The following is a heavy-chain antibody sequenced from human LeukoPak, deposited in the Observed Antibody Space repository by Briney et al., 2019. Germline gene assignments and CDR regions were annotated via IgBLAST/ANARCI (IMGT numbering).Heavy chain of an antibody. CDR2: INHSGST. D-gene: IGHD3-22*01. Sequence: PSETLSLTCAVYGGSFSGYYWSWIRQPPAKGLEWIGEINHSGSTNYNPSLKSRVTISVDTSKNQFSLKLSSVTAADTAVYYCASCLSYYYDSSGHQVRDAFDIWGQGTMVTVSS. V-gene: IGHV4-34*01. CDR1: GGSFSGYY. CDR3: ASCLSYYYDSSGHQVRDAFDI. J-gene: IGHJ3*02.